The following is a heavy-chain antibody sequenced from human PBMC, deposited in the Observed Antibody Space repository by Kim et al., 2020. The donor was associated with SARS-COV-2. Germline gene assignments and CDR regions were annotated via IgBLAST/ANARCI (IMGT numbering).Heavy chain of an antibody. CDR3: ARDGVRYDYVWGSYRYRWFDP. V-gene: IGHV7-4-1*02. J-gene: IGHJ5*02. Sequence: ASVKVSCKASGYTFTSYAMNWVRQAPGQGLEWMGWINTNTGNPTYAQGFTGRFVFSLDTSVSTAYLQISSLKAEDTAVYYCARDGVRYDYVWGSYRYRWFDPWGQGTLVTVSS. CDR2: INTNTGNP. D-gene: IGHD3-16*02. CDR1: GYTFTSYA.